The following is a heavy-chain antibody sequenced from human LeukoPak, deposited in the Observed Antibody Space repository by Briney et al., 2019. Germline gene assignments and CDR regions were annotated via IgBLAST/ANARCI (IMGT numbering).Heavy chain of an antibody. D-gene: IGHD2-15*01. V-gene: IGHV3-23*01. CDR1: GFTFSSYA. CDR3: AKVSGSGGTKYQPFDY. Sequence: PGGFLRLSCAASGFTFSSYAMHWVRQAPGKGLEWVSAISGSGGSTYYADSVKGRFTISRDNSKNTLYLQMNSLRAEDTAVYYCAKVSGSGGTKYQPFDYWGQGTLVTVSS. J-gene: IGHJ4*02. CDR2: ISGSGGST.